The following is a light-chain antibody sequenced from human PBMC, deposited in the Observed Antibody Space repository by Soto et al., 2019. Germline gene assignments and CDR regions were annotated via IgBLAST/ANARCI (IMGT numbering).Light chain of an antibody. V-gene: IGKV3D-15*01. Sequence: EIEMTQSPATLSLAPGERVTLSCRASESVSTNLAWYQQKPGQAPRLLIYGASSRATGIPDRFSGSGSGTDFTLTISSLQPEDFATYYCQQSYSTLITFGQGTRLEIK. J-gene: IGKJ5*01. CDR1: ESVSTN. CDR2: GAS. CDR3: QQSYSTLIT.